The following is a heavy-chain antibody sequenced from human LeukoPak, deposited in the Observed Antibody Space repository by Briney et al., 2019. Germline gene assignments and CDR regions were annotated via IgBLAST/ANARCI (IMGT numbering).Heavy chain of an antibody. CDR1: GFTVSSND. CDR2: INWNGGTT. V-gene: IGHV3-20*04. CDR3: TKSSPLWPPDYFDY. J-gene: IGHJ4*02. Sequence: GGSLRLSCAASGFTVSSNDMTWVRQAPGKGLEWVSGINWNGGTTGYVDSVKGRFTISRDNAKNSLYLQMNSLRAEDTALYYCTKSSPLWPPDYFDYWGQGTLVTVSS. D-gene: IGHD5-18*01.